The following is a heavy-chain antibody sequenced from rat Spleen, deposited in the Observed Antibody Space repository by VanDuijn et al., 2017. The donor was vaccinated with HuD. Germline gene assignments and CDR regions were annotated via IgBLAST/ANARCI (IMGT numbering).Heavy chain of an antibody. CDR1: GFTFNNYW. V-gene: IGHV5-31*01. D-gene: IGHD5-1*01. J-gene: IGHJ2*01. CDR2: ISNTGGST. CDR3: TRVKLGAGYYFDY. Sequence: EVQLVESGGGLVQPGRSLKLSCVTSGFTFNNYWMTWIRQAPGKGLEWIASISNTGGSTYYLDSVKGRFTISRDNAKSTLYLQMNSLRSEDTATYYCTRVKLGAGYYFDY.